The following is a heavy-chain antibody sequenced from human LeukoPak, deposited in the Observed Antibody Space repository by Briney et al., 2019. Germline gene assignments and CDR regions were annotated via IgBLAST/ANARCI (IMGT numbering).Heavy chain of an antibody. D-gene: IGHD4-17*01. V-gene: IGHV3-30*18. J-gene: IGHJ4*02. CDR3: AKDLVYFYGDYSDGY. CDR2: ISYDGSNK. CDR1: GFTFSSYG. Sequence: GGSLRLSCAASGFTFSSYGMHWVRQAPGKGLEWVAVISYDGSNKYYADSVKGRFTISRDNSKNTLYLQMNSLRAEDTAVYYCAKDLVYFYGDYSDGYWGQGTLVTVSS.